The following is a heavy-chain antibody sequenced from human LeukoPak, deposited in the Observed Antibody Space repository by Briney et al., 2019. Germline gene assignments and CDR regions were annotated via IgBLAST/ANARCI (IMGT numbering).Heavy chain of an antibody. Sequence: SLRLSCAASGFAFDDYAMHWVRQAPGKGLEWVSGISWNSGSIGYADSVKGRFTISRDNAKNSLYLQMNSLRAEDTAVYYCARGSEAYCNSTSCPYYYYYYMDVWGKGTTVTISS. CDR3: ARGSEAYCNSTSCPYYYYYYMDV. CDR1: GFAFDDYA. V-gene: IGHV3-9*01. CDR2: ISWNSGSI. J-gene: IGHJ6*03. D-gene: IGHD2-2*01.